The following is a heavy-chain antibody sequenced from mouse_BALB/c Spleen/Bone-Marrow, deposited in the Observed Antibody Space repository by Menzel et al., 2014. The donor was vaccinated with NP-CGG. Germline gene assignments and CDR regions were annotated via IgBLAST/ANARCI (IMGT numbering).Heavy chain of an antibody. CDR1: GYTFTSYW. Sequence: QVQLKESGAELVKPGASVKLSCKASGYTFTSYWIHWVKQRPGQGLEWIGKNNPSNGRTNYNEKFKSKATLTVDKSSTTAYMQLSSLTSEDSAVYYCARYDGPAWFAYWGQGTLVTVSA. CDR2: NNPSNGRT. D-gene: IGHD2-3*01. V-gene: IGHV1S81*02. J-gene: IGHJ3*01. CDR3: ARYDGPAWFAY.